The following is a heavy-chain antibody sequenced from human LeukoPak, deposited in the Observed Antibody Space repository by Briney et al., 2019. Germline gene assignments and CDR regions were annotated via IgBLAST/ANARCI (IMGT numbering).Heavy chain of an antibody. D-gene: IGHD6-13*01. CDR1: GFTFSTAW. V-gene: IGHV3-15*01. CDR2: VKSKTDGGTT. J-gene: IGHJ4*02. Sequence: GGSLRLSCTASGFTFSTAWMTWVRQAPGKGLEWVGRVKSKTDGGTTDYAAPVKGRFTMSRDDLKNTLYLQMNSLETEDTAVYYCTTVGSSWGFDYWGQGNLVTVSS. CDR3: TTVGSSWGFDY.